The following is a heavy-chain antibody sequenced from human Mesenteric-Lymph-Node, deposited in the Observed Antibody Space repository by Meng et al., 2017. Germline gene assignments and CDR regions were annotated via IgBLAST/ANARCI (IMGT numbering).Heavy chain of an antibody. CDR3: AKKKGISATVDRFYDY. V-gene: IGHV3-23*01. CDR2: ISASGDGT. Sequence: GESLKISCVASGFTFSSYNMNWVRQTPGKGLEWVATISASGDGTYYADSVKGRFTISRDNSKNTLYLQMNSLRAEDTAFYYCAKKKGISATVDRFYDYWGQGMLVNGAS. D-gene: IGHD6-13*01. J-gene: IGHJ4*02. CDR1: GFTFSSYN.